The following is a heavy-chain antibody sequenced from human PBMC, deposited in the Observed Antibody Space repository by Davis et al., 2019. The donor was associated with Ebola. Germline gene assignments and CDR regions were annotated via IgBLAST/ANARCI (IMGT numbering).Heavy chain of an antibody. CDR2: ITSSGGGT. Sequence: PGGSLRLSCAASGFTFSRFPMSWVRQAPGKGLEWVSAITSSGGGTYYADSVKGRLTISRDNSKNTLYLQMTSLRVDDTAVYYCAKGGSGWPSDYSYGMGVWGKGTTVTVSS. V-gene: IGHV3-23*01. J-gene: IGHJ6*04. CDR1: GFTFSRFP. CDR3: AKGGSGWPSDYSYGMGV. D-gene: IGHD6-19*01.